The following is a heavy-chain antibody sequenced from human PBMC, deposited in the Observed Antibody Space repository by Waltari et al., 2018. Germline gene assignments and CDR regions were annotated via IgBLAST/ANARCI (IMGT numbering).Heavy chain of an antibody. CDR1: GFTFSSYW. V-gene: IGHV3-74*01. D-gene: IGHD4-4*01. Sequence: EVQLVESGGTLVQPGGSLRLSCAVSGFTFSSYWMHWVRQAPGQGLGWLDRVNIDGRGTGHAGSVKGRFTISRDNAKNTLYLKMNSLRADDTAVYYCARGVPDYSSLAYWGQGTLVTVSS. CDR2: VNIDGRGT. CDR3: ARGVPDYSSLAY. J-gene: IGHJ4*02.